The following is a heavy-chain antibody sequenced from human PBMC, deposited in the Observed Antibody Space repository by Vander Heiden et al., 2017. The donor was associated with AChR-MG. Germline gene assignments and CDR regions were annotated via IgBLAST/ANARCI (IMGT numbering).Heavy chain of an antibody. J-gene: IGHJ4*02. Sequence: QVQLVQSGAEVKKPGASVKVSCKASGYTFTGYYMHWVRQAPGQGLEWMGRINPNSGGTNYAQKFQGRVTMTRDTSISTAYMELSRLRSDDTAVYYCARELRFLEWLDGRGECCGYWGQGTLVTVSS. CDR3: ARELRFLEWLDGRGECCGY. CDR2: INPNSGGT. D-gene: IGHD3-3*01. CDR1: GYTFTGYY. V-gene: IGHV1-2*06.